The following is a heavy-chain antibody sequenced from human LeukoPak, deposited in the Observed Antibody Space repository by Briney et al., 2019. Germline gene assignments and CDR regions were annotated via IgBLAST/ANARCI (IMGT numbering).Heavy chain of an antibody. CDR3: AKPPRQLLYTDY. J-gene: IGHJ4*02. V-gene: IGHV3-30*02. CDR2: IRYDGSNK. Sequence: PGGSLRLSCAASGFTFSSYGMHWVRKAPDKGLERVAFIRYDGSNKYYADSVKGRFTISRDNSKNTLYLQMNSPRAEDTAVYYCAKPPRQLLYTDYWGQGTLVTVSS. D-gene: IGHD2-2*02. CDR1: GFTFSSYG.